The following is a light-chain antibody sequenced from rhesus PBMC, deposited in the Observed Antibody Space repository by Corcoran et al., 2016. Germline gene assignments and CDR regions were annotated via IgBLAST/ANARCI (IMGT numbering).Light chain of an antibody. CDR3: LQYSSSPFT. CDR1: QGISSW. CDR2: TAA. V-gene: IGKV1-22*01. J-gene: IGKJ3*01. Sequence: IQMTQSPSSLSASVGDKVTIPCRASQGISSWLAWYQQKPGKAPKLRIYTAASVQSGVPSRFSGSGSGTDFTLTISSLQPEDFATYYCLQYSSSPFTFGPGTKLDIK.